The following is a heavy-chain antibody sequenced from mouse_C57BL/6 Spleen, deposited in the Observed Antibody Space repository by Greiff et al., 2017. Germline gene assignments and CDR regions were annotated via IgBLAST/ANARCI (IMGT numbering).Heavy chain of an antibody. V-gene: IGHV14-2*01. CDR3: ARGDEGYFDY. D-gene: IGHD3-3*01. Sequence: EVKLQESGAELVKPGASVKLSCTASGFNIKDYYMHWVKQRTEQGLEWIGRIDPEDGETKYAPKFQGKATLTADTSSNTAYLQLSSLTSEDTAVYYCARGDEGYFDYWGQGTTLTVSS. CDR2: IDPEDGET. J-gene: IGHJ2*01. CDR1: GFNIKDYY.